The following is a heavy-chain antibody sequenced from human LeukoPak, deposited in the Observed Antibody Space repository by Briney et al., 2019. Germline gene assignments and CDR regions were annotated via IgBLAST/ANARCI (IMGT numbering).Heavy chain of an antibody. CDR1: GFTFGDYA. CDR3: TRRSNDYGDYYLDY. CDR2: IRSKAYGGTT. Sequence: GRSLRLSCTASGFTFGDYAMSWVRQAPGKGLEWVGFIRSKAYGGTTEYAASVKGRFTISRDDSKSIAYLQMNSLKTEDTAVYYCTRRSNDYGDYYLDYWGQGTLVTVSS. D-gene: IGHD4-17*01. J-gene: IGHJ4*02. V-gene: IGHV3-49*04.